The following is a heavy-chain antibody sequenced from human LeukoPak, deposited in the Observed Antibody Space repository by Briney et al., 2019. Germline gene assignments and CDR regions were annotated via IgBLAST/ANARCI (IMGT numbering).Heavy chain of an antibody. V-gene: IGHV3-30*18. CDR2: ISYDGSNE. CDR3: AKDYDSSGYYYFDY. CDR1: GFTFSSYG. D-gene: IGHD3-22*01. J-gene: IGHJ4*02. Sequence: GSLRLSCAASGFTFSSYGMHWVRQAPGKGLEWVAVISYDGSNEYYADSVKGRFTISRDNSKNTLYLQMNSLRAEDTAVYYCAKDYDSSGYYYFDYWGQGTLVTVSS.